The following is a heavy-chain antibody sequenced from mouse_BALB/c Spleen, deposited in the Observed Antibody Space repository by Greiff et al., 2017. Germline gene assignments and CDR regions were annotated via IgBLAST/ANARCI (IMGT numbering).Heavy chain of an antibody. Sequence: EVHLVESGGGLVQPGGSLRLSCVTSGFTFSDYYMSWVRQPPGKALEWLGFIRNKAIGYTTEYSASVKGRFTISRDNSQSILYLQMNTLRAEDSATYYCARDNGWPWFAYWGQGALVTVSA. CDR2: IRNKAIGYTT. CDR3: ARDNGWPWFAY. V-gene: IGHV7-3*02. CDR1: GFTFSDYY. D-gene: IGHD2-3*01. J-gene: IGHJ3*01.